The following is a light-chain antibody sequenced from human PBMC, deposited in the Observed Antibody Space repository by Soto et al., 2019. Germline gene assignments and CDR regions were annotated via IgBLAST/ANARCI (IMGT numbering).Light chain of an antibody. CDR1: RGISSY. V-gene: IGKV1-9*01. CDR3: QQLNSYPLT. CDR2: AQD. J-gene: IGKJ4*01. Sequence: DIQMTQSPSSLSASVGDRVSVACRASRGISSYLAWYQQKPGQAPKLLMYAQDTLQGGAPSRFSGSGSGTDSTLTISSLQPEDFATYYCQQLNSYPLTFGGGTKVDIK.